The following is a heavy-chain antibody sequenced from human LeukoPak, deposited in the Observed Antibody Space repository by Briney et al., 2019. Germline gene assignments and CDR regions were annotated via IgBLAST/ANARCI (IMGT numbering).Heavy chain of an antibody. D-gene: IGHD1-14*01. Sequence: GGSLRLSCAASGFTFSSYAMHWVRQAPGKGLEWVAVISYDGSNKYYADSVKGRFTISRDNPKNTLYLQMNSLRAEDTAVYYCARGGARTGGAFDIWGQGTMVTVSS. V-gene: IGHV3-30*04. J-gene: IGHJ3*02. CDR2: ISYDGSNK. CDR3: ARGGARTGGAFDI. CDR1: GFTFSSYA.